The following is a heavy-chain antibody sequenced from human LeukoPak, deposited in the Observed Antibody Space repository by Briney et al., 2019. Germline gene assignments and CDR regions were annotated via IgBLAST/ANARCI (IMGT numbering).Heavy chain of an antibody. D-gene: IGHD3-9*01. Sequence: PGGSLRLSCEGSAFIFSGHWMNWVRQTPGKGLEWVASIKEDGSERQYVDSVKGRFTISRDDAKNSLYLQMNSLRAEDTAIYYCAKVPRQHDNWFDPWGQGTLVTVSS. CDR2: IKEDGSER. J-gene: IGHJ5*02. CDR1: AFIFSGHW. CDR3: AKVPRQHDNWFDP. V-gene: IGHV3-7*01.